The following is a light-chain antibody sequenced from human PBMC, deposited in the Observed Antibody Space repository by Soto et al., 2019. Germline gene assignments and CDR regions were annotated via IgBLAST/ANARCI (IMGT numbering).Light chain of an antibody. V-gene: IGLV1-44*01. CDR1: RSNIGTNT. Sequence: QSVLTQPPSASVSPGQRVTISCSGSRSNIGTNTVNWYQHLPGTAPKLLIFSNDQRPSGVPDRFSGSKSGTSASLAISGLQSEDEADYFCTTWDDSLNGPVFGGGTKVPS. CDR2: SND. CDR3: TTWDDSLNGPV. J-gene: IGLJ2*01.